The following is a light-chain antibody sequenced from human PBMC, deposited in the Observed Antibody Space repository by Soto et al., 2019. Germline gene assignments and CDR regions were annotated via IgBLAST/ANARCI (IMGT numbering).Light chain of an antibody. J-gene: IGLJ2*01. V-gene: IGLV1-51*01. CDR3: ATWDGSLPGEV. Sequence: QSVLTQSPSVSAAPGQKVTISCSGSSSNIGNNYVSWYQQLPGTAPKLLIYDNNKRPSGIPDRFSGSKSGTSGTLDITGLQTGDDADYCCATWDGSLPGEVFGGGTKLTV. CDR2: DNN. CDR1: SSNIGNNY.